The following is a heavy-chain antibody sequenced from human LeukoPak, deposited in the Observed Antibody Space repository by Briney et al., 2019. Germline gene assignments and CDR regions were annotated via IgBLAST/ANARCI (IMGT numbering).Heavy chain of an antibody. CDR1: GGSLSSGGYS. V-gene: IGHV4-30-2*01. CDR3: ARGGGYSYGYGMDV. D-gene: IGHD5-18*01. CDR2: IYHSGST. Sequence: PSETLSLTCAVSGGSLSSGGYSWSWIRQPPGTGLEWIGYIYHSGSTYYNPSLKSRVTISVDRSKNQFSLKLSSVTAADTAVYYCARGGGYSYGYGMDVWGQGTTVTVSS. J-gene: IGHJ6*02.